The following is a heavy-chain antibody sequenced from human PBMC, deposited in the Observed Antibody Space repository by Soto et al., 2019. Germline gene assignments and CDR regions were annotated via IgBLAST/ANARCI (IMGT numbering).Heavy chain of an antibody. CDR1: GFTFSSYS. CDR3: ARDQIAYYYDSSGSPGY. V-gene: IGHV3-48*02. CDR2: ISSSSSTI. D-gene: IGHD3-22*01. J-gene: IGHJ4*02. Sequence: EVQLVESGGGLVQPGGSLRLSCAASGFTFSSYSMNWVRQAPGKGLEWVSYISSSSSTIYYADSVKGRFTISRDNAKNSLYVQMNSLRDEDKAVYYCARDQIAYYYDSSGSPGYWGQGTLVTVSS.